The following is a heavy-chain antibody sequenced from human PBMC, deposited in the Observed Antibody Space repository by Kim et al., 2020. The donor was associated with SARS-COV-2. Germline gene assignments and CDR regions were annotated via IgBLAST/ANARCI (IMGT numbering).Heavy chain of an antibody. CDR3: ARTRLMATIRNAFDI. Sequence: SETLSLTCTVSGGSIGNYYYSWLRQPPGKGLEWIGYIDDSGSTNYNPSLKGRVTISADTSKNQFSLKVNSVTAADTAVYYCARTRLMATIRNAFDIWGQGTMVTVSS. J-gene: IGHJ3*02. V-gene: IGHV4-59*13. CDR1: GGSIGNYY. D-gene: IGHD5-12*01. CDR2: IDDSGST.